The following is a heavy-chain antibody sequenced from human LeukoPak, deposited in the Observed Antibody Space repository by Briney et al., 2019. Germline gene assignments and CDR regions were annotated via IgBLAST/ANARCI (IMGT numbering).Heavy chain of an antibody. J-gene: IGHJ4*02. V-gene: IGHV1-18*01. Sequence: GASAKVSCKPYGYTFNTYGITWVRQAPGQGLEWMGWISPYNGNTNYAQKFQGRVTLTTDTSTSTAYMELRSLRSDDTAVYYCARGPHERSGYPDDWGQGTLVTVSS. CDR1: GYTFNTYG. CDR2: ISPYNGNT. D-gene: IGHD3-22*01. CDR3: ARGPHERSGYPDD.